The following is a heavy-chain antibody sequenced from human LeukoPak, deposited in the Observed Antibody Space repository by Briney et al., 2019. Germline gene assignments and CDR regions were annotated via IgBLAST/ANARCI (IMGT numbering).Heavy chain of an antibody. D-gene: IGHD5-24*01. CDR3: ARVGDGYNYFPYYYMDF. CDR1: GGSISSYY. J-gene: IGHJ6*03. Sequence: PSGTLSLTCIVSGGSISSYYWSWIRQPPGKGLEWIGNIYYRGSTNYNPSLNSRVIMSVDTTNNQFSLRLSSVTAADTAIYYCARVGDGYNYFPYYYMDFWGKGTTVIVSS. CDR2: IYYRGST. V-gene: IGHV4-59*01.